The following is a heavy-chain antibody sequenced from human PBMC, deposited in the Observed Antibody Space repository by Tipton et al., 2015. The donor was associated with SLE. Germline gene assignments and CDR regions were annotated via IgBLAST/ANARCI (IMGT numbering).Heavy chain of an antibody. CDR2: IYYSGTT. J-gene: IGHJ3*02. CDR1: GGSISSSSYY. Sequence: GLVKPSETLSLTCTVSGGSISSSSYYWGWIRQPPGNGLEWIGYIYYSGTTSYNPSLKSRVTISVDTSRNQFSLNLNSVTAADTAVYYCARDSDLDAFDIWGQGTMVTVSS. V-gene: IGHV4-61*01. CDR3: ARDSDLDAFDI.